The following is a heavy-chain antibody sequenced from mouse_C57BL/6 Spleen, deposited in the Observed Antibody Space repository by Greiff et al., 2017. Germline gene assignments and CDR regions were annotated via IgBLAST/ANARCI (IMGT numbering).Heavy chain of an antibody. D-gene: IGHD4-1*01. J-gene: IGHJ2*01. CDR1: GFNIKNTY. CDR2: IDPANGNT. Sequence: VQLQQSVAELVRPGASVKLSCTASGFNIKNTYMHWVKQRPEQGLEWIGRIDPANGNTKYDPKFQGKATLTVDTSSNTAYLQLSSLTSEDAAIEYYAPNRDVGYWGQGTTVTVSA. CDR3: APNRDVGY. V-gene: IGHV14-3*01.